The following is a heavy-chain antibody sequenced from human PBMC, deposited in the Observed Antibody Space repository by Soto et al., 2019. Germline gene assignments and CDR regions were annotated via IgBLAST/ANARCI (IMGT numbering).Heavy chain of an antibody. V-gene: IGHV4-59*12. CDR3: ARGSSIAGLYYGMGV. CDR1: GDSIRSYY. CDR2: NYYSGIT. D-gene: IGHD6-6*01. Sequence: SETLSLTCTVSGDSIRSYYWSWIRQPPGKGLEWIGYNYYSGITNYNPSLKSRVTISLDTSKNQFSLKLSSVTAADTAVYYCARGSSIAGLYYGMGVWGQGTTVTVSS. J-gene: IGHJ6*02.